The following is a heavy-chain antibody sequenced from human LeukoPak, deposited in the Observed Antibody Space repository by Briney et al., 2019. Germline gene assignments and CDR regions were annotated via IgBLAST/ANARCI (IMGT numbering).Heavy chain of an antibody. CDR1: GYTFTGYY. CDR2: INPNSGGT. CDR3: ARARIMTHGFLEWLFLKDYYYGMDV. Sequence: ASVKVSCKASGYTFTGYYMHWVRQAPGQGLEWMGWINPNSGGTNYAQKFQGRVTMTRDTSISTAYMELSSLRSEDTAVYYCARARIMTHGFLEWLFLKDYYYGMDVWGQGTTVTVSS. V-gene: IGHV1-2*02. J-gene: IGHJ6*02. D-gene: IGHD3-3*01.